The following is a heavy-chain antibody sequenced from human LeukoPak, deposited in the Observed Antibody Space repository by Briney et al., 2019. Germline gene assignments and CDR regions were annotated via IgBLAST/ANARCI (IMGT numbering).Heavy chain of an antibody. J-gene: IGHJ4*02. D-gene: IGHD5-12*01. CDR2: INSDGSST. CDR1: GFTFSSYW. CDR3: AKDLEVRGYRGPVSGSFDY. Sequence: GGSLRLSCAASGFTFSSYWMHWVRQVPGKGLVWVSRINSDGSSTSYADSVKGRFTISRDNAKNTLYVQMNSLRAEDTAVYYCAKDLEVRGYRGPVSGSFDYWGQGTLVTVSS. V-gene: IGHV3-74*01.